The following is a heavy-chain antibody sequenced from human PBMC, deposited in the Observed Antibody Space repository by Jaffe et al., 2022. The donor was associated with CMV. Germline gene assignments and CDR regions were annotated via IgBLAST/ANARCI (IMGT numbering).Heavy chain of an antibody. D-gene: IGHD6-19*01. CDR2: IYSGGST. CDR1: GFTVSSNY. Sequence: EVQLVESGGGLVQPGGSLRLSCAASGFTVSSNYMSWVRQAPGKGLEWVSVIYSGGSTYYADSVKGRFTISRDNSKNTLYLQMNSLRAEDTAVYYCAREWYSSGWYLDYWGQGTLVTVSS. J-gene: IGHJ4*02. V-gene: IGHV3-66*01. CDR3: AREWYSSGWYLDY.